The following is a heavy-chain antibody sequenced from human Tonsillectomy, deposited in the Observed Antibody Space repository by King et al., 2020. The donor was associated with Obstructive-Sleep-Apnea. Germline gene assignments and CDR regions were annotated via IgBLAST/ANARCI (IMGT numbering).Heavy chain of an antibody. CDR3: LAYDLVQGGFDY. J-gene: IGHJ4*02. CDR2: ISYDGSNK. D-gene: IGHD2-8*02. Sequence: VQLVQSGGGVVQPGRSLRLSCAASGFTFSNYALHWVRQAPGKGLEWVASISYDGSNKYLADSVKVRFTISRTNSKNTVYLQMDSLRAEDTAVFYCLAYDLVQGGFDYWGQGTLVTVTA. V-gene: IGHV3-30*03. CDR1: GFTFSNYA.